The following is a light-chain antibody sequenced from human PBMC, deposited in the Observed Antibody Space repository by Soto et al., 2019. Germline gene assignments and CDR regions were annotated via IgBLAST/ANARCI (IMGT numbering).Light chain of an antibody. Sequence: DFQVTQSPSTLSASVGDRVTITCRASQNIRSRLAWFQQKPGKAPKLLIYDASSLESGVPQRFSGSGSGTEFTLTISSLQPDDFATYYCQHYNSYSEAFGQGTKVDI. CDR2: DAS. J-gene: IGKJ1*01. V-gene: IGKV1-5*01. CDR1: QNIRSR. CDR3: QHYNSYSEA.